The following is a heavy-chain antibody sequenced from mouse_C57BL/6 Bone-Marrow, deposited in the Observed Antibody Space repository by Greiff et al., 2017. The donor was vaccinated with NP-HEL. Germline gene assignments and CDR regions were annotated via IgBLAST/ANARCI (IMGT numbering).Heavy chain of an antibody. CDR2: ISNGGGST. Sequence: EVQGVESGGGLVQPGGSLKLSCAASGFTFSDYYMYWVRQTPEQRLEWVAYISNGGGSTYYPDTVKGRFTISRDNAKNTLYLQMSRLKSEDTAMYYCARRFYDYEAWFAYWGQGTLVTVSA. CDR1: GFTFSDYY. J-gene: IGHJ3*01. D-gene: IGHD2-4*01. CDR3: ARRFYDYEAWFAY. V-gene: IGHV5-12*01.